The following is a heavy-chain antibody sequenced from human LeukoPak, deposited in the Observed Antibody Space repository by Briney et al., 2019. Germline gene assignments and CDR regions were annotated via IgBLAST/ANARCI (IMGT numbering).Heavy chain of an antibody. Sequence: PGGSLRLSCAASGFTFSNAWMSWVRQAPGKGLEWVGRIKSKTDGGTTDYAAPVKGRFTISRDDSKNTLYLQINSLKTEDTAVYYCPTDPRWTRDYYMDVWGKGTTVTVPS. J-gene: IGHJ6*03. CDR2: IKSKTDGGTT. CDR1: GFTFSNAW. CDR3: PTDPRWTRDYYMDV. V-gene: IGHV3-15*01. D-gene: IGHD3/OR15-3a*01.